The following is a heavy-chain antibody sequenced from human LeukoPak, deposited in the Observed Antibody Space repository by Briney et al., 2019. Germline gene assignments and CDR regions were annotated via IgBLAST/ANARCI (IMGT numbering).Heavy chain of an antibody. V-gene: IGHV3-74*01. CDR2: INSDGSST. D-gene: IGHD1-1*01. CDR3: ASDEAATGRLDY. Sequence: GGSLRLSCAASGFNFRNYWMHWVRQAPGKGLVWVSRINSDGSSTSYADSVKGRFTISRDNAENTLYLQINSLRAEDTAVYYCASDEAATGRLDYWGQGTLVTDSS. CDR1: GFNFRNYW. J-gene: IGHJ4*02.